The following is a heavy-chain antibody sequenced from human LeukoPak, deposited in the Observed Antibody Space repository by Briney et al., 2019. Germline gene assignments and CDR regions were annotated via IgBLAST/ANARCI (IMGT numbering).Heavy chain of an antibody. CDR1: GGSIGSSTYN. CDR2: ISYSGST. J-gene: IGHJ4*02. Sequence: PSETLSLTCTVSGGSIGSSTYNWDWIRQPPGKGLEWIGRISYSGSTYYNPSLKSRVTISVDTSKNQFSLKLSSVTAADTAVYYCARHRGRLTRVPYYFDYWGQGTLVTVSS. D-gene: IGHD3-10*01. V-gene: IGHV4-39*01. CDR3: ARHRGRLTRVPYYFDY.